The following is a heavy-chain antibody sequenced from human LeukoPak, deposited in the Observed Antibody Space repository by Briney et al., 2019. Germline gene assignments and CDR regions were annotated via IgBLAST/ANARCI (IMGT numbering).Heavy chain of an antibody. CDR1: GFTFSSYA. CDR3: AKAGALAARRLYALDV. D-gene: IGHD6-13*01. Sequence: PGGSLRLSCAASGFTFSSYAMSWVRQAPGKGLEWVSAITGPGDSADHADSVKGRFTISRDNSKNTVTLQMAGLRGDDTAVYFCAKAGALAARRLYALDVWGQGTTVIVSS. J-gene: IGHJ6*02. V-gene: IGHV3-23*01. CDR2: ITGPGDSA.